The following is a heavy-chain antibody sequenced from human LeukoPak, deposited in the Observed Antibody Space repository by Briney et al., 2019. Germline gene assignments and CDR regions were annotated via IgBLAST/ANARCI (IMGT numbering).Heavy chain of an antibody. V-gene: IGHV3-74*01. J-gene: IGHJ3*02. Sequence: AESLRLSCAASGFTVSSYWMHWVRQAPPQGLVWVSRINSDGTSTTYSNPVKGRFTISRDNAKNTLYLQMNSLRVEDTAAYYWARPTNYYDSSGYSVDAFDIWGQGTMVTVSS. CDR3: ARPTNYYDSSGYSVDAFDI. CDR2: INSDGTST. CDR1: GFTVSSYW. D-gene: IGHD3-22*01.